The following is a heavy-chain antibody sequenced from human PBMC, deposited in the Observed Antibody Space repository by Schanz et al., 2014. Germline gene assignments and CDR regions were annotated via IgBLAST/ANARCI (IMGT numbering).Heavy chain of an antibody. D-gene: IGHD6-25*01. CDR1: EFTFSTDA. V-gene: IGHV3-23*01. CDR2: ISASGGDT. J-gene: IGHJ4*02. CDR3: AKVRYSSGWRGDYFDE. Sequence: DVHLLESGGGLVQPGGSLRLSCAASEFTFSTDAMSWVRQAPGKGLEWLAVISASGGDTYYADSVKGRFTISRDNSKNTLYLQMNSLRAEDTAVYYCAKVRYSSGWRGDYFDEWGQGTLVIVSS.